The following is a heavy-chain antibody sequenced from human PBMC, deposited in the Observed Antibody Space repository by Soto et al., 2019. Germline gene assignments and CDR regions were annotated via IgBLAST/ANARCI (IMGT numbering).Heavy chain of an antibody. CDR3: ARKNYGDYPTDY. CDR1: GFPLSTNGVG. J-gene: IGHJ4*02. V-gene: IGHV2-5*02. D-gene: IGHD4-17*01. Sequence: QITLKESGPTLVKPTQTLTLTCTFSGFPLSTNGVGVGWIRQPPGKALEWLAVIYWDDAKHYSPSLKSRLTITKDTFKNQVVLTMTHMDPVDTATYYCARKNYGDYPTDYWGQGALGTGSS. CDR2: IYWDDAK.